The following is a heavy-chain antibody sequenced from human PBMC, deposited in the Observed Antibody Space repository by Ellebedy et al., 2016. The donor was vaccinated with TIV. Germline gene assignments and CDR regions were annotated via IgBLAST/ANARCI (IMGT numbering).Heavy chain of an antibody. CDR2: ISYDGSNK. V-gene: IGHV3-30-3*01. CDR3: AREVRDAFDI. CDR1: GFTFSSYA. Sequence: GESLKISXAASGFTFSSYAMHWVRQAPGKGLEWVAVISYDGSNKYYADSVKGRFTISRDNSKNTLYLQMNSLRAEDTAVYYCAREVRDAFDIWGQGTMVTVSS. J-gene: IGHJ3*02.